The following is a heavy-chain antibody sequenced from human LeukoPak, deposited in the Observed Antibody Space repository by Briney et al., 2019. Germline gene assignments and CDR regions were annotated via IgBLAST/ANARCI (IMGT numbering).Heavy chain of an antibody. CDR2: IIDSGEST. Sequence: GGSLRLSCAASGFTFSSYAMSWVRQAPGKGLEWVSGIIDSGESTYYANFAKGRFTISRDNSNNTLYLQMNSMRAEDTAVYYCAKLGGQELHNYYVAVCGKGTTVAVSS. CDR3: AKLGGQELHNYYVAV. J-gene: IGHJ6*03. CDR1: GFTFSSYA. D-gene: IGHD3-16*01. V-gene: IGHV3-23*01.